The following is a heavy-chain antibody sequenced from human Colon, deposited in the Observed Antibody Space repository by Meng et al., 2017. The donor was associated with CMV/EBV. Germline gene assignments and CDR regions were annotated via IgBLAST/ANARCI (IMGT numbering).Heavy chain of an antibody. V-gene: IGHV3-74*01. J-gene: IGHJ4*02. CDR3: ARDQGQYTNYVYY. CDR1: GFIVRSHW. CDR2: VRGGGGDP. Sequence: GESLKISCVDSGFIVRSHWMHWVRQAPGKGLVWVSRVRGGGGDPTYADSVKGRFTVSRDNTKNSLYLQMNSLRAEDTAVYYCARDQGQYTNYVYYWGQGTLVTVSS. D-gene: IGHD5-18*01.